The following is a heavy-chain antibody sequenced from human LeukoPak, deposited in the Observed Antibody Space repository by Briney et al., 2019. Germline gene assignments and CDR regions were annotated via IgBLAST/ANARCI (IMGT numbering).Heavy chain of an antibody. CDR1: GYTFTGYY. CDR3: ARGGDGGDYYYYYMDV. Sequence: ASVKVSCKASGYTFTGYYMHWVRQAPGQGLEWMGWINPNSGGTNYAQKLQGRVTMTTDTSTSTAYMELRSLRSDDTAVYYCARGGDGGDYYYYYMDVWGKGTTVTVSS. CDR2: INPNSGGT. V-gene: IGHV1-2*02. J-gene: IGHJ6*03. D-gene: IGHD2-21*01.